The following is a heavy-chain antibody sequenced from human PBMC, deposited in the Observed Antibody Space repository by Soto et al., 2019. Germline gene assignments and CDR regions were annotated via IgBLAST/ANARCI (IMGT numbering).Heavy chain of an antibody. D-gene: IGHD6-19*01. Sequence: ASVKVSCKASGYTFTSYYMHWVRQAPGQGLEWMGIINPSGGSTSYAQKLQGRVTMTTDTSTSTAYMELRSLRSDDTAVYYCARAWQWLVRGDFDYWGQGTLVTVSS. J-gene: IGHJ4*02. CDR3: ARAWQWLVRGDFDY. CDR2: INPSGGST. V-gene: IGHV1-46*01. CDR1: GYTFTSYY.